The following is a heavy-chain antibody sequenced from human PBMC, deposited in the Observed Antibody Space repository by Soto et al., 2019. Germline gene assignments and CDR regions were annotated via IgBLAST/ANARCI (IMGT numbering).Heavy chain of an antibody. CDR1: GDSVSSNSAA. J-gene: IGHJ5*02. D-gene: IGHD3-22*01. CDR2: TYYRSKWYN. CDR3: ARVLYYYYSSGYWGWFDP. Sequence: SQTLSLTCAISGDSVSSNSAAWNWIRQSPSRGLEWLGRTYYRSKWYNDYAVSVKSRITINPDTSKNQFSLQLNSVTPEDTAVYYCARVLYYYYSSGYWGWFDPWGQGTLVTVSS. V-gene: IGHV6-1*01.